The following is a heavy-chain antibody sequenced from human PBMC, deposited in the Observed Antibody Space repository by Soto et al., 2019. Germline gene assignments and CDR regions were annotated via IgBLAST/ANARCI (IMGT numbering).Heavy chain of an antibody. Sequence: PGVSLRLSCTVSGFAFNNYGINWVRQAPGKGLEWVSSISKSDYTYYSDSVKGRFTISRDNAKNSVSLQMNTLRVEDTAVYYCAREDSIIIPAVSDFWGQGTLVTVSS. CDR3: AREDSIIIPAVSDF. D-gene: IGHD2-2*01. V-gene: IGHV3-21*01. J-gene: IGHJ4*02. CDR1: GFAFNNYG. CDR2: ISKSDYT.